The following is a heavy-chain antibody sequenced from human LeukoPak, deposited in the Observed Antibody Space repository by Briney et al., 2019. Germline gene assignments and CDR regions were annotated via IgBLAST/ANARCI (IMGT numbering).Heavy chain of an antibody. V-gene: IGHV1-46*01. CDR3: ARAYNWNYWFDP. CDR1: GYTFTSYG. Sequence: ASVKVSCKASGYTFTSYGISWVRQAPGQGLEWMGIINPSGGSTSYAQKFQGRVTMTRDMSTSTVYMELSSLRSEDTAVYYCARAYNWNYWFDPWGQGTLVTVSS. J-gene: IGHJ5*02. D-gene: IGHD1-7*01. CDR2: INPSGGST.